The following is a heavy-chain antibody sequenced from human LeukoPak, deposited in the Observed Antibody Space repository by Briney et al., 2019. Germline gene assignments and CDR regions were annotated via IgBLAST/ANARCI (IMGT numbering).Heavy chain of an antibody. D-gene: IGHD3-10*01. J-gene: IGHJ5*02. CDR3: ARGFSGSWFDP. Sequence: SQTLSLTCTVSGGSISSGGYYWSWIRQPPGKGLEWIGYIYHSGSTYYNPSLKSRVTISVDRSKNQFSLKLSSVTAADTAVYYCARGFSGSWFDPWGQGTLVTVSS. CDR1: GGSISSGGYY. V-gene: IGHV4-30-2*01. CDR2: IYHSGST.